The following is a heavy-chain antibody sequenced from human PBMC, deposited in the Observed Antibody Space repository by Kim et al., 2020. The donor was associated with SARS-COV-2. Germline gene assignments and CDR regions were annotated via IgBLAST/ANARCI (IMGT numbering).Heavy chain of an antibody. CDR1: GFTFSSYS. CDR3: ARSSWVPPFDY. Sequence: GGSLRLSCADSGFTFSSYSMNWVRQAPGKGLEWVSSISSSSSYIYYADSVKGRFTISRDNAKNSLYLQMNSLRAEDTAVYCCARSSWVPPFDYWGQGTLVTVSS. CDR2: ISSSSSYI. D-gene: IGHD2-15*01. J-gene: IGHJ4*02. V-gene: IGHV3-21*01.